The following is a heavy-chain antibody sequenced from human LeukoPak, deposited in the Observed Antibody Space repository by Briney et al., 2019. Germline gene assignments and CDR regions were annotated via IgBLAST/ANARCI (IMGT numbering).Heavy chain of an antibody. CDR3: ARGAAGQFDY. D-gene: IGHD6-13*01. V-gene: IGHV4-34*01. J-gene: IGHJ4*02. CDR2: INHSGST. Sequence: SETLSLTCAVYGGSFSGYYWSWIRQPPGKGLEWIWEINHSGSTNYNPSLKSRVTISVDTSKNQFSLKLSSVTAADTAVYYCARGAAGQFDYWGQGTLVTVSS. CDR1: GGSFSGYY.